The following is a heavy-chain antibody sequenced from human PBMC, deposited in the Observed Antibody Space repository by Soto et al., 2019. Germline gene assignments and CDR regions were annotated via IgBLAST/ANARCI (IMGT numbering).Heavy chain of an antibody. J-gene: IGHJ4*02. CDR3: ARGTSYYYDSSGYYYDFDY. CDR1: GFTFSSYA. D-gene: IGHD3-22*01. Sequence: HPGGSLRLSCAASGFTFSSYAMHWVRQAPGKGLEWVAVISYDGSNKYYADSVKGRFTISRDNSKNTLYLQMNSLRAEDTAVYYCARGTSYYYDSSGYYYDFDYWGQGTLVTVYS. V-gene: IGHV3-30-3*01. CDR2: ISYDGSNK.